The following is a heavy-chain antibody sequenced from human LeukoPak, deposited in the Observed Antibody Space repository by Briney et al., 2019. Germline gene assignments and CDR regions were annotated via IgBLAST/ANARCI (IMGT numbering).Heavy chain of an antibody. CDR2: TYYRSTWYN. CDR1: GDSVSSNSVT. Sequence: QTLSLTCAISGDSVSSNSVTWNWIRQSPSRGLEWLGRTYYRSTWYNDYAVSVRGRITVNPDTSRNQFSLHLNSVTPEDTAVYYCARRLTQYDCFDPWGQGILVTVSS. D-gene: IGHD2-2*01. CDR3: ARRLTQYDCFDP. J-gene: IGHJ5*02. V-gene: IGHV6-1*01.